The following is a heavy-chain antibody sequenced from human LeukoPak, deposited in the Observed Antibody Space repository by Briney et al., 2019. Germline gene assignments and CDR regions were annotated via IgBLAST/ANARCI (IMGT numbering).Heavy chain of an antibody. CDR1: GYTFTSYA. J-gene: IGHJ4*02. Sequence: ASVKVSCKASGYTFTSYAMHWVRQAPGQRLEWMGWINAGNGSTQYSQKFQGRVTITRDTSASTAYMELSSLRSEDTAVYYCARTGLWLPADYWGQGTLVTVSS. V-gene: IGHV1-3*01. CDR3: ARTGLWLPADY. D-gene: IGHD5-12*01. CDR2: INAGNGST.